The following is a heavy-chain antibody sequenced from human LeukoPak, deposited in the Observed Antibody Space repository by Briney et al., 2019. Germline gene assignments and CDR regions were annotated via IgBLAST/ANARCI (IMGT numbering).Heavy chain of an antibody. D-gene: IGHD3-10*01. V-gene: IGHV3-15*01. CDR2: IKSKTDGGTT. J-gene: IGHJ4*02. CDR1: GFTFSNAW. Sequence: PGGSLRLSGAASGFTFSNAWMSWVRQAPGKGLEWVGRIKSKTDGGTTDYAAPVKGRFTISRDDSKNTLYLQMNSLKTEDTAVYYCTTGSLSVPEDGYFDYWGQGTLVTVSS. CDR3: TTGSLSVPEDGYFDY.